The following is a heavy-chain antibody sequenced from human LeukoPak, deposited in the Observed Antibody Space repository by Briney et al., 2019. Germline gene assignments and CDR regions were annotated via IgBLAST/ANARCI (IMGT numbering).Heavy chain of an antibody. Sequence: PSETLSLTCTVSGGSISSGDYYWSWIRQPPGKGLEWIGYIYYSGSTYYNPSLKSRVTISVDTSKNQFSLKLSSVTAADTAVYYCARAEDTAMVKVFDYWGQGTLATVSS. D-gene: IGHD5-18*01. CDR1: GGSISSGDYY. V-gene: IGHV4-30-4*01. J-gene: IGHJ4*02. CDR2: IYYSGST. CDR3: ARAEDTAMVKVFDY.